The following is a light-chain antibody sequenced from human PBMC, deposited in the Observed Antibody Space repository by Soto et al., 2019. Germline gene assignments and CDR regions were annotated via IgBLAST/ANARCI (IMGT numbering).Light chain of an antibody. CDR3: ASKAGSRRHVV. J-gene: IGLJ2*01. CDR1: RSDIGDSNY. V-gene: IGLV2-8*01. CDR2: EVI. Sequence: QSALTQPPSASGSPGQSATISCTGSRSDIGDSNYVSWYQQHPRKARKLIISEVINRPSGVPDRFSASKSGNTASLTISGLQAEDEADYYCASKAGSRRHVVFGGGTKLPVL.